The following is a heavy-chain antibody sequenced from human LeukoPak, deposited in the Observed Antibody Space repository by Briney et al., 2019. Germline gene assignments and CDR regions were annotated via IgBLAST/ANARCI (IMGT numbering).Heavy chain of an antibody. D-gene: IGHD2-2*01. CDR3: ARDHQHAFDI. Sequence: PGGSLRLSCAASGFTFSSYSMNWVRQAPGKGLEWVSHITASGTAMFYADSVKGRFTISRDNAKNSLYLQMNSLRDEDTAVYYCARDHQHAFDIWGQGTMVTVSS. CDR2: ITASGTAM. V-gene: IGHV3-48*02. CDR1: GFTFSSYS. J-gene: IGHJ3*02.